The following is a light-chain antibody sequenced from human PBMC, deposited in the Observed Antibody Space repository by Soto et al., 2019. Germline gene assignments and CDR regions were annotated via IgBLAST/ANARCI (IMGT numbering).Light chain of an antibody. CDR3: QQSYSNPYT. Sequence: DIQMTQSPSSLSASVGDRVTITCRTSQSISSYLNWYQQKPGKAPNLLIYGASSLQSGVPSRFSGSGSGTDFTLTISGLQHEDFATYYCQQSYSNPYTFGQGTKLEI. J-gene: IGKJ2*01. CDR1: QSISSY. CDR2: GAS. V-gene: IGKV1-39*01.